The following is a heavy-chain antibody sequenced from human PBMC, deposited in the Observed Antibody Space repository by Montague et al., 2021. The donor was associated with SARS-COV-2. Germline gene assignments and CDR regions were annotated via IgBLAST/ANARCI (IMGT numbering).Heavy chain of an antibody. J-gene: IGHJ4*02. CDR3: ARHYSATLPADY. D-gene: IGHD2-15*01. V-gene: IGHV4-59*08. Sequence: SETLSLTCAVYGGPLGDYYWGWIRQPPGKGLEWIGYISDRGSSNYNPSLTSRVTMSVDTSKNQFSLKVNSVTAADTAVYYCARHYSATLPADYWGQGTLVTVSS. CDR2: ISDRGSS. CDR1: GGPLGDYY.